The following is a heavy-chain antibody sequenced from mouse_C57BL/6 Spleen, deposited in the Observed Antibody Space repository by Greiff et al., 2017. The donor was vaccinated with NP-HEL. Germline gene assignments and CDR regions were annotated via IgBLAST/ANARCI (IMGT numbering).Heavy chain of an antibody. V-gene: IGHV1-80*01. CDR2: IYPGDGDT. Sequence: QVQLKQSGAELVKPGASVKISCKASGYAFSSYWMNWVKQRPGKGLEWIGQIYPGDGDTNYNGKFKGKATLTADKSSSTAYMQLSSLTSEDSAVYFCARSITTVPEDYYAMDYWGQGTSVTVSS. CDR1: GYAFSSYW. CDR3: ARSITTVPEDYYAMDY. D-gene: IGHD1-1*01. J-gene: IGHJ4*01.